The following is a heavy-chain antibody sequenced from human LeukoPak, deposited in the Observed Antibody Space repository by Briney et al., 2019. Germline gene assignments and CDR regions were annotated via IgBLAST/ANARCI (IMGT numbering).Heavy chain of an antibody. CDR2: IYYSGST. CDR1: GGSISSSSYY. J-gene: IGHJ5*02. D-gene: IGHD5-12*01. CDR3: ATSVASGGKNWFDP. Sequence: SETLSLTCTVSGGSISSSSYYWGWIRQPPGKGLEWIGSIYYSGSTYYNPSLKSRVTISVDTSKNQFSLKLSSVTAADTAVYYCATSVASGGKNWFDPWGQGTLVTVSS. V-gene: IGHV4-39*07.